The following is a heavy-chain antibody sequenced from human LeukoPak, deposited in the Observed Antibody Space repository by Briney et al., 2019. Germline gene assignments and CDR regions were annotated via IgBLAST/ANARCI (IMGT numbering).Heavy chain of an antibody. CDR2: IYPGDSDT. CDR3: ARLPNRYLDWLPHFDY. CDR1: GYSFTSYW. J-gene: IGHJ4*02. D-gene: IGHD3-9*01. Sequence: GESLKISCKGSGYSFTSYWIGWVRQMPGKGLEWMGIIYPGDSDTRYSPSFQGQVTISADKSISTAYLQWSSLKASDTAMYYCARLPNRYLDWLPHFDYWGQGTLVTVSS. V-gene: IGHV5-51*01.